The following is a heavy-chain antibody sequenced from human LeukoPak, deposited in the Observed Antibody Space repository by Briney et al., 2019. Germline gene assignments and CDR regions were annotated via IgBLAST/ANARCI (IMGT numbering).Heavy chain of an antibody. CDR1: GFTFDDYG. V-gene: IGHV3-20*04. CDR2: LSLSAGST. D-gene: IGHD3-10*02. Sequence: RPGGSLRLSCIASGFTFDDYGMSWVRQVPGKGLEWISSLSLSAGSTGYADSVKGRFTISRDNAKNSLYLQMNSLRAEDTAVYYCAELGITMIGGVWGKGSTVTISS. J-gene: IGHJ6*04. CDR3: AELGITMIGGV.